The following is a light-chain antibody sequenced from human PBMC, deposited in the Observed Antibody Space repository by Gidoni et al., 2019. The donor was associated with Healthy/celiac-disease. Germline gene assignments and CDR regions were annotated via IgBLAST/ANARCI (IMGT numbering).Light chain of an antibody. CDR1: QSVSSSY. CDR3: QQYVNSPR. CDR2: GAS. V-gene: IGKV3-20*01. Sequence: EIVLPQSPGTLSLSPGERATLSCRASQSVSSSYLAWYQQKPGQAPRLLIYGASSRATGIPDRFSGSGSGTDFTLTISRLEPEDFAVYYCQQYVNSPRFGQGTKLEIK. J-gene: IGKJ2*03.